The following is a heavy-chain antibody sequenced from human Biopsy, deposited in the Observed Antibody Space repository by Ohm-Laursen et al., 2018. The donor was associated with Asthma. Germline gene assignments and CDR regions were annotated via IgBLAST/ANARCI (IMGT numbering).Heavy chain of an antibody. CDR2: IIPVFGTS. CDR3: AREVSTVDYGYYYFAMDV. CDR1: GGTFSRYA. Sequence: SVKVSCKASGGTFSRYAISWVRQAPGQGLERMGGIIPVFGTSNYAQKFQGRVTFTADGSTSSAYMELSSLTPEDSAVYYCAREVSTVDYGYYYFAMDVWGQGTTVTVSS. J-gene: IGHJ6*02. D-gene: IGHD4-17*01. V-gene: IGHV1-69*13.